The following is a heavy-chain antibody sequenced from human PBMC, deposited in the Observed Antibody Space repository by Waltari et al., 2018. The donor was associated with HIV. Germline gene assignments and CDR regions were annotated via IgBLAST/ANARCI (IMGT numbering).Heavy chain of an antibody. V-gene: IGHV4-59*01. J-gene: IGHJ4*02. CDR1: GDSIRNFY. CDR3: AGGHNFGSRFDY. Sequence: QVQLQESGPRLVKPSETLSLSCTVSGDSIRNFYWSWIRQPPGKLLEWIGYIHYEGGTNWHPSLKIRVTMSVDTSKKQFSLSLNSVTAADTAIYYCAGGHNFGSRFDYWGQGILVAVSS. D-gene: IGHD5-18*01. CDR2: IHYEGGT.